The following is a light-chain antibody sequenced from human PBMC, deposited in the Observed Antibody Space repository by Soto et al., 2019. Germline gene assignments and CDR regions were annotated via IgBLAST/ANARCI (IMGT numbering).Light chain of an antibody. Sequence: QSALTQPPSVSGSPGQSVTISCTGTSTDFVGYNRVSWYQQPPGTAPKLMIYEVSKRPSGVPDRFSGSKSGNTASLTISGLQAEDEADYYCQSYDNSLSVHVVFGGGTKLTVL. J-gene: IGLJ2*01. CDR3: QSYDNSLSVHVV. CDR1: STDFVGYNR. V-gene: IGLV2-18*02. CDR2: EVS.